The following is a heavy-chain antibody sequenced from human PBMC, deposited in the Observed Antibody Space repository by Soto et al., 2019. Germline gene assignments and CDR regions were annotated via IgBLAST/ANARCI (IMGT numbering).Heavy chain of an antibody. D-gene: IGHD5-18*01. CDR3: ARGVGRGYTAMVPLDYYYYGMDV. CDR1: GGANSRYT. V-gene: IGHV1-69*02. Sequence: SVKVSWKTSGGANSRYTGSWVRQAPGQGLEWMGRIIPILGIANYAQKFQGRVTITADKSTSTAYMELSSLRSEDTAVYYCARGVGRGYTAMVPLDYYYYGMDVWGQGTTVTVSS. CDR2: IIPILGIA. J-gene: IGHJ6*02.